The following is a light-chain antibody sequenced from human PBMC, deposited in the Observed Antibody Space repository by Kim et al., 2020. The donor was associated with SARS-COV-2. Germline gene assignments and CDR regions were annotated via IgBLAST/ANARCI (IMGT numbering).Light chain of an antibody. CDR2: AAS. CDR3: QQFNSYPLT. Sequence: IQLTQSPSSLSASVGDRVTITCRASQGISSYLAWYQQKPGKAPKLLMSAASTLQSGVPSRFSGSGSGTDFTLTISSLQPEDFATYYCQQFNSYPLTFGGGTKLEI. CDR1: QGISSY. J-gene: IGKJ4*01. V-gene: IGKV1-9*01.